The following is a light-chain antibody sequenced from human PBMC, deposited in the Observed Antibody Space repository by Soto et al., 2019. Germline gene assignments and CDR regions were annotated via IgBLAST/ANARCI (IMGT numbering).Light chain of an antibody. CDR1: TGGVTSGHY. CDR2: DTS. V-gene: IGLV7-46*01. Sequence: QAVVTQEPSLTVSPGGTVTFTCGSTTGGVTSGHYPYWFQQKPGQAPRTLIYDTSNKHSWTPARFSGSLLGGKAALTLSGAQPEDEAEYYCLLYCRGARPVFGGGTKLTVL. CDR3: LLYCRGARPV. J-gene: IGLJ2*01.